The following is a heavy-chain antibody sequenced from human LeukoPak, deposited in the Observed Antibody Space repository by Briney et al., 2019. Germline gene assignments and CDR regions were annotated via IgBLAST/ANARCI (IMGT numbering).Heavy chain of an antibody. CDR1: GFTFGDYA. CDR2: IRSKAYGGTT. V-gene: IGHV3-49*04. D-gene: IGHD3-10*01. CDR3: TTGITMVRGAPGYYGMDV. Sequence: PGGSLRLSCTASGFTFGDYAMSWVRQAPGKGLEWVGFIRSKAYGGTTEYAASVKGRFTISRDDSKSIAYLQMNSLKTEGTAVYYCTTGITMVRGAPGYYGMDVWGQGTTVTVSS. J-gene: IGHJ6*02.